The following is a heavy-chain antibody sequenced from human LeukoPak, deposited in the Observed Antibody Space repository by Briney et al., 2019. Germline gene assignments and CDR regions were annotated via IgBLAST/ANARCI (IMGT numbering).Heavy chain of an antibody. Sequence: SETLSLTCTVSGGSISSYYWSWIRQPPGKGLEWIGYFYYTGSTNYNPSLESRVTISVDTSKNQLSLKLSSVTAADTAVYYCARGRQEYSYGPRPSYYHYYMHVWGKGTTVTVSS. J-gene: IGHJ6*03. CDR1: GGSISSYY. CDR3: ARGRQEYSYGPRPSYYHYYMHV. D-gene: IGHD5-18*01. CDR2: FYYTGST. V-gene: IGHV4-59*01.